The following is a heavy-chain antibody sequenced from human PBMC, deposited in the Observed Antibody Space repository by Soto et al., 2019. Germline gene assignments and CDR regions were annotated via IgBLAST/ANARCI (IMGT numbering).Heavy chain of an antibody. CDR3: AREINYSRYPRVIDY. Sequence: QVQLVESGGGLVKPGGSLRLSCAASGFTFDNYYMSWIRHAPGKGLEWVSYISSNDGTTYYADSLKGRFTISRDNAKNSLYLQMNSLRAEDTAVYYCAREINYSRYPRVIDYWGQGTLVTVSS. CDR1: GFTFDNYY. V-gene: IGHV3-11*01. D-gene: IGHD1-7*01. J-gene: IGHJ4*02. CDR2: ISSNDGTT.